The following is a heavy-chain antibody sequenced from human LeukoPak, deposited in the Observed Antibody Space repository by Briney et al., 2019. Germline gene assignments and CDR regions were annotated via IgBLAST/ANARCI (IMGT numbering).Heavy chain of an antibody. CDR1: GFTFNNYA. J-gene: IGHJ5*02. CDR2: IIGSGGNT. V-gene: IGHV3-23*01. Sequence: GGSLRLSCAASGFTFNNYAMTWVRQAPGKGLEWVSTIIGSGGNTDYADSVKGRFTISRDNSKVTLFLQMDSLRVEDTAVYYCATFCSGGDCYSFAPWGQGTLVTVSS. D-gene: IGHD2-15*01. CDR3: ATFCSGGDCYSFAP.